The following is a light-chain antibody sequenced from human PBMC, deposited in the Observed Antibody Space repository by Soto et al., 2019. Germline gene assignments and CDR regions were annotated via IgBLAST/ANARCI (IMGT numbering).Light chain of an antibody. CDR2: DAS. J-gene: IGKJ2*01. V-gene: IGKV3-11*01. CDR3: QQRGA. Sequence: EVVLTQSPATLSLSPGERATLSCRSSQSISGLAWYQQKPGQAPRLLIYDASNRATDIPARFSGSGSGTDFTLTISSLEPEDVAVYYCQQRGAFGQGTKVEIK. CDR1: QSISG.